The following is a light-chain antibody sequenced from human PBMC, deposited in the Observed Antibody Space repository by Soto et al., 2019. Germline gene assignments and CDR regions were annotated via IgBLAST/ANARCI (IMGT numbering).Light chain of an antibody. Sequence: EIVLTQSPGTLSLSPGETATLSCRASQTVNSNYLSWYQHKPGQAPRVLIYGASNRATGVPARFSGSGSGTDFTLTISGLEPEDFAVYYCQQYGSSPRTFGQGSKLEIK. CDR2: GAS. V-gene: IGKV3-20*01. CDR1: QTVNSNY. J-gene: IGKJ2*01. CDR3: QQYGSSPRT.